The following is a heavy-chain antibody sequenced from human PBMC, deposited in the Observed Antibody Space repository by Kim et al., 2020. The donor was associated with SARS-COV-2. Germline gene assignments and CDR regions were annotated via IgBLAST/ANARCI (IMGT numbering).Heavy chain of an antibody. CDR1: GGSNSSSSYY. J-gene: IGHJ5*02. CDR2: IYYSGST. V-gene: IGHV4-39*01. D-gene: IGHD6-19*01. CDR3: ARHAVAGATGYCFDP. Sequence: SETLSLTCTVSGGSNSSSSYYWGWIRQPPGKGLEWIGSIYYSGSTYYNPSLKSRVTISVDTSKNQFSLKLSSVTAADTALYYCARHAVAGATGYCFDPWG.